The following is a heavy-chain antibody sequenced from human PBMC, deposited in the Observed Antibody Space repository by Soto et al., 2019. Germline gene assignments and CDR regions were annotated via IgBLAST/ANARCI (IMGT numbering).Heavy chain of an antibody. CDR3: ARYSNNWFQTEGMDV. V-gene: IGHV4-4*07. CDR1: VDSITTYY. J-gene: IGHJ6*02. Sequence: SETLSLTCTVSVDSITTYYWSWIRQPAGKGLEWIGRIDASGNTNYNPSLKSRVTMSVDTSKKQFSLKLTSVTAADTAVYYCARYSNNWFQTEGMDVWGQGTTVTVSS. CDR2: IDASGNT. D-gene: IGHD6-13*01.